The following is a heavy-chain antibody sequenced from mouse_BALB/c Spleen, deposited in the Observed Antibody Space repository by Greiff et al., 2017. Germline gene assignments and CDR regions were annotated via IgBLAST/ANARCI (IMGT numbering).Heavy chain of an antibody. Sequence: QVQLKQSGPGLVAPSQSLSITCTVSGFSLTGYGVNWVRQPPGKGLEWLGMIWGDGSTDYNSALKSRLSISKDNSKSQVFLKMNSLQTDDTARYYCARAEHYYAMDYWGQGTSVTVSS. J-gene: IGHJ4*01. V-gene: IGHV2-6-7*01. CDR2: IWGDGST. CDR3: ARAEHYYAMDY. CDR1: GFSLTGYG.